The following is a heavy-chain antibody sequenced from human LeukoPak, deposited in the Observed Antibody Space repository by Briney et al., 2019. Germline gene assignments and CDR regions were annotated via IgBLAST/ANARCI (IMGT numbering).Heavy chain of an antibody. CDR2: INHSGST. D-gene: IGHD2-2*02. Sequence: PSETLSLTCAVYGGSFSGYYWSWIRQPPGKGLEWIGEINHSGSTNYNPSLKSRVTISVDTSKNQFSLKLSSVTAADTAVYYCARDTEVNWFDPWGQGTLVTVSS. CDR3: ARDTEVNWFDP. J-gene: IGHJ5*02. CDR1: GGSFSGYY. V-gene: IGHV4-34*01.